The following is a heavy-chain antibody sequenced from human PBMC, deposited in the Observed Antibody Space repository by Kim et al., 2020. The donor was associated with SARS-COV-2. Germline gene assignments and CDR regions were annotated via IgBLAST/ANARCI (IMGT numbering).Heavy chain of an antibody. CDR3: ARLTYGSGSSYFDY. D-gene: IGHD3-10*01. J-gene: IGHJ4*02. V-gene: IGHV4-39*01. Sequence: NPTLKGRVTISVDTSKNQFSLKLSSVTAADTAVYYCARLTYGSGSSYFDYWGQGTLVTVSS.